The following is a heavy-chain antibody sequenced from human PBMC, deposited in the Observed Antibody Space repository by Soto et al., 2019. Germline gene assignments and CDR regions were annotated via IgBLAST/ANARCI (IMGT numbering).Heavy chain of an antibody. D-gene: IGHD2-21*02. Sequence: SETLSLTCTVSGGSISSSIYYWGWIRQPPGKGLEWIGSIYYSGSTYYNPSLKSRVTISVDTSKNQFSLKLSSVTAADTAVYYCARFSDRFDYWGQGTLVTVS. V-gene: IGHV4-39*01. CDR1: GGSISSSIYY. CDR2: IYYSGST. CDR3: ARFSDRFDY. J-gene: IGHJ4*02.